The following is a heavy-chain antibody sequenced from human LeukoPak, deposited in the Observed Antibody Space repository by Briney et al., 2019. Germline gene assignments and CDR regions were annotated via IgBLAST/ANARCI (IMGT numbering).Heavy chain of an antibody. Sequence: ASVKVSCKASGYTFTSYAMHWVRQAPGQRLEWMGWINAGNGNTKYSQKFQGRVTITRDTSASTAYMELSSLRSEDTAVYYCARNGDYYYYYYGMDVWGQGTMVTVSS. J-gene: IGHJ6*02. D-gene: IGHD4-17*01. CDR2: INAGNGNT. CDR3: ARNGDYYYYYYGMDV. CDR1: GYTFTSYA. V-gene: IGHV1-3*01.